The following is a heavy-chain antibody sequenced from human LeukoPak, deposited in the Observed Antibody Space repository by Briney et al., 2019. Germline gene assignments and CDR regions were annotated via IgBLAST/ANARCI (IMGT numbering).Heavy chain of an antibody. CDR3: ARVMRNIVVVPAAIDWFDP. CDR2: IYSSGNT. J-gene: IGHJ5*02. Sequence: PSETLSLTCTVSGGSLSSSSHYWAWIRQSPGKGLEWIGNIYSSGNTYYNASLKSRVTMYIDTSKNQFSLKLSSVTAADTAVYYCARVMRNIVVVPAAIDWFDPWGQGTLVTVSS. V-gene: IGHV4-39*07. D-gene: IGHD2-2*01. CDR1: GGSLSSSSHY.